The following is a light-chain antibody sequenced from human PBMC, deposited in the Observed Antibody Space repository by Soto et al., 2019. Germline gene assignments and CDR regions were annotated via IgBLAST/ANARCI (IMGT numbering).Light chain of an antibody. J-gene: IGKJ3*01. CDR1: QGISSY. CDR2: AAS. V-gene: IGKV1-9*01. CDR3: QQLNSYPRG. Sequence: DIQLTQSPSFLSASVGDRVTITCRASQGISSYLAWYQQKPGKAHKLLIYAASTLQSGVPSRFSGSGSGTEFTLTISSLQPDDFATYYCQQLNSYPRGFGPGTKVDIK.